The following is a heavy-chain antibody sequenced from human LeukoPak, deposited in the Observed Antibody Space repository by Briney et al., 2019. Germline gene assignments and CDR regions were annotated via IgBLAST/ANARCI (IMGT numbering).Heavy chain of an antibody. CDR1: GGSFSGYY. Sequence: KPSETLSLTCAVYGGSFSGYYWSWIRQPPGKGLEWIGEINHSGSTNYNPSLKSRVTISVDTSKNQFSLKLSSVTAADTAVYYCARGRGVAVAGTRWFDPWGQGTLVTVSS. D-gene: IGHD6-19*01. J-gene: IGHJ5*02. V-gene: IGHV4-34*01. CDR2: INHSGST. CDR3: ARGRGVAVAGTRWFDP.